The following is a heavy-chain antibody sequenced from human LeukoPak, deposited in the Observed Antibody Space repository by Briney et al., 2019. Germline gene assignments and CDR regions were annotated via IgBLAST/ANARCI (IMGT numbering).Heavy chain of an antibody. CDR1: GFTFSSYA. Sequence: GRSLRLSCAASGFTFSSYAMSWVRQAPGKGLEWVSAISGSGGSTYYADSVKGRFTISRDNSKNTLYLQMNSLRAEDTAVYYCAKFPSVGYSYGYPGYWGQGTLVTVSS. V-gene: IGHV3-23*01. CDR3: AKFPSVGYSYGYPGY. D-gene: IGHD5-18*01. CDR2: ISGSGGST. J-gene: IGHJ4*02.